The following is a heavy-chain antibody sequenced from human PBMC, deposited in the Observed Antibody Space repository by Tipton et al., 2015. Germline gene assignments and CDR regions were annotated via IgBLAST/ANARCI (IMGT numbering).Heavy chain of an antibody. D-gene: IGHD6-6*01. CDR1: GFTFSSYN. CDR2: ISTTSSTI. J-gene: IGHJ4*02. V-gene: IGHV3-48*02. CDR3: GRDQGQLGDFDY. Sequence: SLRLSCAASGFTFSSYNMNWVRQAPGKGLEWVSYISTTSSTIEYADSVKGRFTISRDNAKNSLYLQMNSLRDEDTAVYYCGRDQGQLGDFDYWGRGALLTVSS.